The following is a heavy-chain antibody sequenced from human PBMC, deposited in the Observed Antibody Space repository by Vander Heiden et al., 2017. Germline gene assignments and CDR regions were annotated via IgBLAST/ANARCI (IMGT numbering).Heavy chain of an antibody. V-gene: IGHV4-59*11. J-gene: IGHJ2*01. CDR3: ARGWASDWDFWYFDL. CDR1: GASISGHY. Sequence: QVRLQESGPGLVKPSETLSLTCTVSGASISGHYWSWIRQSPGKGLDWIGYIFSSGTTNYQPSLKSRVTISLDRSKKQFSLKLNSVTAADTAVYYCARGWASDWDFWYFDLWGPGTLITVSS. CDR2: IFSSGTT. D-gene: IGHD2-21*01.